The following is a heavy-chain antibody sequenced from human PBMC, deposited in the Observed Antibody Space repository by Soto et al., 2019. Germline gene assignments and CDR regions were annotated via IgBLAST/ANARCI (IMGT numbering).Heavy chain of an antibody. V-gene: IGHV3-30*18. D-gene: IGHD3-22*01. CDR2: ISYDGSNK. CDR3: AKGVPYYYDSSGYYYATD. Sequence: TGGSLRLSCAASGFTFSSYGMHCVRQAPDKGLEWVAVISYDGSNKYYADSVKGRFTISRDNSKNTLYLQMNSLRAEDTAVYYCAKGVPYYYDSSGYYYATDWGQGTLVTVS. J-gene: IGHJ4*02. CDR1: GFTFSSYG.